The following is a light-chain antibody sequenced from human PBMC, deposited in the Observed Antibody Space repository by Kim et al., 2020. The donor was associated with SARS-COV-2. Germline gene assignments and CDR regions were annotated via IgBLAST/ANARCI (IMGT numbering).Light chain of an antibody. J-gene: IGLJ3*02. Sequence: QSVLTQPPSVSAAPGQKVTISCSGSSSNIGNNYVSWYQHLPGTAPKLLIYDNNKRPSGIPDRFSGSKSGTSATLGITGLQTGDEADYYCGTWDSSLSADHWVFGGGTQLTVL. CDR1: SSNIGNNY. CDR2: DNN. V-gene: IGLV1-51*01. CDR3: GTWDSSLSADHWV.